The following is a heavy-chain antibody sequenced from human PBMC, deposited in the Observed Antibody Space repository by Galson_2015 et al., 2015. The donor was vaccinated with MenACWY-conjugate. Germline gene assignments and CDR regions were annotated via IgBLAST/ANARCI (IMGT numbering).Heavy chain of an antibody. CDR2: IKSKTDGGTT. J-gene: IGHJ4*02. D-gene: IGHD3-22*01. CDR1: GFTFSNAW. Sequence: SLRLSCAASGFTFSNAWMNWVRQALGKGLEWVGCIKSKTDGGTTDYAAPVKGRFTISRDDSKNTLYLQMNSLKTEDTAVYYCTTLRTYYYDSSGSPLDYWGQGTLVTVSS. CDR3: TTLRTYYYDSSGSPLDY. V-gene: IGHV3-15*07.